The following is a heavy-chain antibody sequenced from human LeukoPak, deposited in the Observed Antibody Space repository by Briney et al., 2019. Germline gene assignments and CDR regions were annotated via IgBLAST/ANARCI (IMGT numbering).Heavy chain of an antibody. CDR3: AKTVYSGSSYYFDY. Sequence: GGSLRLSCAASGFTFSSYGMHWVRQAPGKGLEWVAVISYDGSNKYYADSVKGRFTISRDNSKNTLYLQMNSLRAEDTAVYYCAKTVYSGSSYYFDYWGQGTPVTVSS. D-gene: IGHD1-26*01. CDR2: ISYDGSNK. CDR1: GFTFSSYG. V-gene: IGHV3-30*18. J-gene: IGHJ4*02.